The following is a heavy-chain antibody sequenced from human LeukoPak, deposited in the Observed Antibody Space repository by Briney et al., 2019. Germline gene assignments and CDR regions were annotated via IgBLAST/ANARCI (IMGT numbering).Heavy chain of an antibody. J-gene: IGHJ4*02. CDR1: GFTFSSYA. CDR3: ATHIRGSGGRTIGYFDY. D-gene: IGHD2-15*01. Sequence: PPGGSLRLSCAASGFTFSSYAMSWVRQAPGKGLEWVSAISGSGGSTYYADSVKGRFTISRDNSKNTLHLQMNSLRAEDTAVYYCATHIRGSGGRTIGYFDYWGQGTLVTVSS. CDR2: ISGSGGST. V-gene: IGHV3-23*01.